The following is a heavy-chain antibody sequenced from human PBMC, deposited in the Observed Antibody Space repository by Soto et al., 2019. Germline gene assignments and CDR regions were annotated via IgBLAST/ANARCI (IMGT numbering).Heavy chain of an antibody. V-gene: IGHV3-33*01. CDR2: ISNDENIK. CDR1: RFNFGNFG. J-gene: IGHJ4*02. CDR3: ARGLRGVLDY. Sequence: GGSLRLSCVASRFNFGNFGMHWVRQAPGKGLEWLTVISNDENIKQDSVRGRFAIARDNSKNTLYLHLTSLRAEDTAIYYCARGLRGVLDYWGQGTLVTVS. D-gene: IGHD5-12*01.